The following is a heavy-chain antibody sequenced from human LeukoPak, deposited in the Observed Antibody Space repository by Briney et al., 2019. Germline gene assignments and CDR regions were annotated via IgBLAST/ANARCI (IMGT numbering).Heavy chain of an antibody. V-gene: IGHV4-59*01. CDR1: GGSISSYY. Sequence: PSETLSLTCTVSGGSISSYYWSWIRQPPGKGLEWIGHIYYSGSTNYNPSLKSRVTISVDTSKNQFSLKLSSVTTADTAVYYCASIVDTAIDYWGQGTLVTVSS. J-gene: IGHJ4*02. CDR2: IYYSGST. CDR3: ASIVDTAIDY. D-gene: IGHD5-18*01.